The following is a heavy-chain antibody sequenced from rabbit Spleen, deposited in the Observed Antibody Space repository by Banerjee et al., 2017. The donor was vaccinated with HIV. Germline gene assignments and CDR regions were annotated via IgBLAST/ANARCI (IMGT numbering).Heavy chain of an antibody. V-gene: IGHV1S45*01. CDR3: ARDSGSSFSTYGMDL. Sequence: QEQLEESGGDLVKPGASLTLTCTASGVSFSFNSYMCWVRQAPGKGLEWIACIDAGSSGFTYFASWAKGRFTLSKTSSTTVTLQMTSLTAADTATYFCARDSGSSFSTYGMDLWGQGTLVTVS. J-gene: IGHJ3*01. CDR1: GVSFSFNSY. CDR2: IDAGSSGFT. D-gene: IGHD8-1*01.